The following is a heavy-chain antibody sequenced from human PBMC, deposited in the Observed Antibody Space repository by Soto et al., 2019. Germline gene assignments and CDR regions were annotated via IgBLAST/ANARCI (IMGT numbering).Heavy chain of an antibody. V-gene: IGHV1-2*02. D-gene: IGHD3-9*01. J-gene: IGHJ6*02. Sequence: ASVKVSCKASGYTFTGYYMHWVRQAPGQGLEWMGWINPNSGGTNYAQKFQGRVTMTRDTSISTAYMELSRLRSDDTAVYYCASANYDILTGYEYYYYYGMDVWGQGTTVTV. CDR1: GYTFTGYY. CDR3: ASANYDILTGYEYYYYYGMDV. CDR2: INPNSGGT.